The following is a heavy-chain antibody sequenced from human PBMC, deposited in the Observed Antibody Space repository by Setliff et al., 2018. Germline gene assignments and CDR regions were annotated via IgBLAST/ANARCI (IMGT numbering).Heavy chain of an antibody. D-gene: IGHD2-8*01. CDR3: ARGLIVLPGPSGDMGYFDY. V-gene: IGHV1-46*01. Sequence: ASVKVSCKASGHTFPSYFMQWVRQAPGQGLEWMGMINPSGGYTIYAQKFQGRVTMTRDTSTSTVYLELSSLRSEDTAVYYCARGLIVLPGPSGDMGYFDYWGQGTLVTVSS. J-gene: IGHJ4*02. CDR2: INPSGGYT. CDR1: GHTFPSYF.